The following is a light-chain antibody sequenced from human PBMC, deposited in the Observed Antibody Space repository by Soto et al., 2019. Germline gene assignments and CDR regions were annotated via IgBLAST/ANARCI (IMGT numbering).Light chain of an antibody. V-gene: IGKV3-11*01. Sequence: EIVLTQSPATLSLSPGERATLSCRASETISSFLGWYQQKRGQAPRLLIYDASNRATGIPVRFSGSGSGTDFTLTISSLEPEDFAVYYCQQRRSWPLTFXGGTKVDIK. CDR2: DAS. CDR3: QQRRSWPLT. J-gene: IGKJ4*01. CDR1: ETISSF.